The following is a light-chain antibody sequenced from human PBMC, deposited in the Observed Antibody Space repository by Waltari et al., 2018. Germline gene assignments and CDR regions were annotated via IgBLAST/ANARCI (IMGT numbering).Light chain of an antibody. Sequence: CRASQPVKNRYVSWDRQKRGQSPVLVIYGASNRATGIPHRISGSESGTDFTLTITGLEPEDFAVYYCQQYGSSAWTFGPGTKVELK. V-gene: IGKV3-20*01. CDR1: QPVKNRY. CDR2: GAS. CDR3: QQYGSSAWT. J-gene: IGKJ1*01.